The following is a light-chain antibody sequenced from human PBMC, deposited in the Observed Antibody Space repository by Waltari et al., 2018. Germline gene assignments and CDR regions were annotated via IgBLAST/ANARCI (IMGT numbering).Light chain of an antibody. J-gene: IGKJ1*01. V-gene: IGKV1-27*01. CDR2: GAS. CDR3: QKYNRAPRT. Sequence: DIQMTQSPSSLSASVGDRVTITCRASQAISNSLAWYQQKPGKVPKLLIYGASTLQSGVPSRFSGSGSGTDFTLTISSLQPEDIATYYCQKYNRAPRTFGQGTKVEIE. CDR1: QAISNS.